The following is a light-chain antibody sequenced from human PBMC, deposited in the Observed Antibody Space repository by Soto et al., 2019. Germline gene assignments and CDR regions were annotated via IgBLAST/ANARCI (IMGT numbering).Light chain of an antibody. CDR2: EGS. Sequence: QSALTQPASVSGSPGQSITISCTGTSSDVGSYNLVSWYQQHPGKAPKLMIYEGSKRPSGVSNRFSGSKSGNTASLTISGLQAEDGADYYCCSYAGSSPWVFGGGTKLPVL. V-gene: IGLV2-23*01. CDR1: SSDVGSYNL. CDR3: CSYAGSSPWV. J-gene: IGLJ3*02.